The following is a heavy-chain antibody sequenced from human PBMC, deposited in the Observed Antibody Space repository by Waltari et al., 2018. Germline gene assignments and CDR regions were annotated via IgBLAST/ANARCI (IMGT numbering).Heavy chain of an antibody. D-gene: IGHD3-3*01. Sequence: QVQLQESGPGLVKPSETLSLTCAVSGDSINNYYWNWVRQPPGKELEWIGYIAYNGRTNYNPSLKSRVTISVDTSKTQVSLKLTSVTAADTAVYYCGRSYDFWSGYPLDYWGPGSLVTVSS. CDR1: GDSINNYY. CDR3: GRSYDFWSGYPLDY. V-gene: IGHV4-59*01. J-gene: IGHJ4*02. CDR2: IAYNGRT.